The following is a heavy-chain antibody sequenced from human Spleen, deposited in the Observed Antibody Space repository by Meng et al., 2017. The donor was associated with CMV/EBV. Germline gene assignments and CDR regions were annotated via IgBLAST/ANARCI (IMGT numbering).Heavy chain of an antibody. CDR1: GGSVRSGSYY. CDR3: ARGASSDAFDI. CDR2: IYYSGST. V-gene: IGHV4-61*01. D-gene: IGHD3-16*01. J-gene: IGHJ3*02. Sequence: NGSGGSVRSGSYYWSWIRQPPGKGLEWIGYIYYSGSTNYNPSLKSRVTISVDTSKNQFSLKLSSVTAADTAVYYCARGASSDAFDIWGQGTMVTVSS.